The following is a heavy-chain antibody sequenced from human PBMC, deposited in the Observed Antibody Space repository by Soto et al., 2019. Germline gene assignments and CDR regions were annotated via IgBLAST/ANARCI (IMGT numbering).Heavy chain of an antibody. Sequence: QVQLQESGPGLGKPSETLSLTCTVFGGSISNHYLSWIPQPPGKGLEWIGYSYYNGNTNYNPPLKSRVTMSVDTSKNQISLKLSSVTAADTAVYYCTRANLSSEYWGQGTLVTVSS. J-gene: IGHJ4*02. D-gene: IGHD7-27*01. CDR3: TRANLSSEY. CDR2: SYYNGNT. V-gene: IGHV4-59*11. CDR1: GGSISNHY.